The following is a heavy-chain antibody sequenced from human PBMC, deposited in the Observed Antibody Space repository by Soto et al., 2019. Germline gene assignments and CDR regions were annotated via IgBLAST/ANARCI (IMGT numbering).Heavy chain of an antibody. D-gene: IGHD1-7*01. Sequence: QVQLVQSGAEVKESGASVKVSCKASGYTFTGYYIHWVRQAPGQGLGWVGEIGPKSGGTRYAQKFQGRVTMTKDTSISTVYMELSNLSPDDTAVYYCGRGRSGELVVFYWGQGTLVTVHS. V-gene: IGHV1-2*02. CDR1: GYTFTGYY. J-gene: IGHJ4*02. CDR2: IGPKSGGT. CDR3: GRGRSGELVVFY.